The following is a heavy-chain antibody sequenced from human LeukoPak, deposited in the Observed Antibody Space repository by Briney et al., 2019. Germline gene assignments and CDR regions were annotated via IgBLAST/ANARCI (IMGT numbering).Heavy chain of an antibody. J-gene: IGHJ4*02. CDR2: IYYSGST. CDR1: GGSISSSSYY. V-gene: IGHV4-61*01. CDR3: ARETDNYYFDY. Sequence: SETLSLTCTVSGGSISSSSYYWSWIRQPPGKGLEWIGYIYYSGSTNYNPSLKSRVTISVDTSKNQFSLKLSSVTAADTAVYYCARETDNYYFDYWGQGTLVTVSS. D-gene: IGHD1-20*01.